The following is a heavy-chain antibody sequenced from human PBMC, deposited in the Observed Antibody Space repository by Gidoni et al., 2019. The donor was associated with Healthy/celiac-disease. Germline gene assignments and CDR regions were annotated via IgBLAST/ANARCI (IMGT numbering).Heavy chain of an antibody. CDR1: GGSISSSSYY. CDR2: IYYSGST. V-gene: IGHV4-39*01. J-gene: IGHJ3*02. D-gene: IGHD6-19*01. Sequence: QLQLQESGPGLVKPSETLSLTCPVSGGSISSSSYYWGWIRQPPGKGLEWIGSIYYSGSTYYNPSLKSRVTISVDTSKNQFSLKLSSVTAADTAVYYCARPRIAVARTDAFDIWGQGTMVTVSS. CDR3: ARPRIAVARTDAFDI.